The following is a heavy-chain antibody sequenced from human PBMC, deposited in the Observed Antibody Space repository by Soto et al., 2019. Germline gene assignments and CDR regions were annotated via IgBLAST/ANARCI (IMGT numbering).Heavy chain of an antibody. V-gene: IGHV1-2*02. Sequence: ASVKVSCKASGYTFTGYYMHWVRQAPGQGLEWMGWINPNSGGTNYAQKFQGRVTMTRDTSTSTVYMELSSLRSEDTAVYYCARGPPYYDSSGYYPFDYWGQGTLVTVSS. D-gene: IGHD3-22*01. CDR3: ARGPPYYDSSGYYPFDY. CDR1: GYTFTGYY. CDR2: INPNSGGT. J-gene: IGHJ4*02.